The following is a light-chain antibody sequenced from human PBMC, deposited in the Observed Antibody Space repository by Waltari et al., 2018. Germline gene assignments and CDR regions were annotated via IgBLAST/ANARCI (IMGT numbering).Light chain of an antibody. Sequence: QSILTQPTSVSGAPGQRVTISCTGSSSNIGAGHDVHWYQAFPGTAPKLLIYGKNHRPSGVPDRFSGAKSGSSAYLAINGLQAEDEADYYCQSFDSNVRGGVVFGGGTKVTVL. CDR2: GKN. V-gene: IGLV1-40*01. J-gene: IGLJ2*01. CDR3: QSFDSNVRGGVV. CDR1: SSNIGAGHD.